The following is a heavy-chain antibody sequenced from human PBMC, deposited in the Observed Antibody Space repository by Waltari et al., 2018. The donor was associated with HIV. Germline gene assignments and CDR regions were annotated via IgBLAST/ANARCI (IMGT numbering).Heavy chain of an antibody. CDR2: INPGVGST. CDR3: ARDPRGSESGFDI. V-gene: IGHV1-46*01. Sequence: QVQLVQSGAEVKRPGASVKVSCKASGYPFITYYSHWVRPAPGQGLEWMGIINPGVGSTKYAQKFQGRVTMNRDSSTSTVYMEVNSLKSEDTAVYYWARDPRGSESGFDIWGQGTVVTVSS. D-gene: IGHD3-10*01. CDR1: GYPFITYY. J-gene: IGHJ3*02.